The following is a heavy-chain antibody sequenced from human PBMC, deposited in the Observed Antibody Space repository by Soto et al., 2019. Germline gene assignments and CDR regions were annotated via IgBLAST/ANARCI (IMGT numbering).Heavy chain of an antibody. CDR1: GFTFSSYW. CDR3: ASGDGVRSDGNGYLGRH. Sequence: EVQLVESGGGLVQPGESLTLSCAASGFTFSSYWMHWVRQAPGKGLVWVSRIKSDGSGTYYADSVKGRLTISRDNAKNPIYMQMNSLRVEGTAVYFCASGDGVRSDGNGYLGRHWGQGTLVTVS. V-gene: IGHV3-74*01. D-gene: IGHD5-18*01. J-gene: IGHJ4*02. CDR2: IKSDGSGT.